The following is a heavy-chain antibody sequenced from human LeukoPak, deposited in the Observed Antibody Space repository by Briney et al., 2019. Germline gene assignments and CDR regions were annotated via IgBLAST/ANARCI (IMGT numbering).Heavy chain of an antibody. CDR3: TQHLPGELLSIY. Sequence: PGGSLRLSCAASGFTFSNAWMSWVRQAPGKGLEWVGRIKSKTDGGTTDYAAPVKGRFTISRDDSKNTLYLQMNSLKTEDTAVYYCTQHLPGELLSIYWGQGTLVTVSS. V-gene: IGHV3-15*01. D-gene: IGHD3-10*01. CDR2: IKSKTDGGTT. CDR1: GFTFSNAW. J-gene: IGHJ4*02.